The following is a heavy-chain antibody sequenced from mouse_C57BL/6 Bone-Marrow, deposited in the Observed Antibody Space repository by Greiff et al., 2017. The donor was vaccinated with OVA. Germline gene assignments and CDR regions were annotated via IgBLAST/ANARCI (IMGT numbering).Heavy chain of an antibody. CDR2: IYPGSGNT. CDR1: GYTFTDYY. CDR3: ARWGASYFAY. Sequence: VKLMESGAELVRPGASVKLSCKASGYTFTDYYINWVKQRPGQGLEWIARIYPGSGNTYYNEKFKGKATLTAEKSSSTAYMQLSSLTSEDSAVYFCARWGASYFAYWGQGTLVTVSA. J-gene: IGHJ3*01. D-gene: IGHD1-1*01. V-gene: IGHV1-76*01.